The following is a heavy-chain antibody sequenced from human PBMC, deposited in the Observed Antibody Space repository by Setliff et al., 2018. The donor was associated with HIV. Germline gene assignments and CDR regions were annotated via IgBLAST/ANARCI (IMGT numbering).Heavy chain of an antibody. CDR2: IYDTGDT. J-gene: IGHJ4*02. V-gene: IGHV4-39*07. Sequence: SETLSLTCTVTDDSLSRSDFYWAWIRQPPEKGLEWVASIYDTGDTHYNPSLKSRVTISRDMSKNQFSLLLSSVTAADTAMYFCARRPGGITRARLDNWGQGTLVTV. CDR1: DDSLSRSDFY. CDR3: ARRPGGITRARLDN. D-gene: IGHD3-16*01.